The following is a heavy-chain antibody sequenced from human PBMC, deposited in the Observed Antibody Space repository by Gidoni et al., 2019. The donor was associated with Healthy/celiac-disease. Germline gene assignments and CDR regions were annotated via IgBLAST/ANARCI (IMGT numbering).Heavy chain of an antibody. CDR1: GFTFDDYG. Sequence: EVQLVESGGGVVRPGGSLRLSCAASGFTFDDYGMRWVRQAPGKGLAWVSGINWNGGSTGYADSVKGRFTISRDNAKNSLYLQMNSLRAEDTALYYCARDPTMVRGVNDAFDIWGQGTMVTVSS. CDR3: ARDPTMVRGVNDAFDI. D-gene: IGHD3-10*01. J-gene: IGHJ3*02. V-gene: IGHV3-20*04. CDR2: INWNGGST.